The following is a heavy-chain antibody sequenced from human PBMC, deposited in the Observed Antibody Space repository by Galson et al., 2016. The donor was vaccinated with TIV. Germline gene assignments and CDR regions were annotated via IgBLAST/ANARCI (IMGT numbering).Heavy chain of an antibody. J-gene: IGHJ3*01. CDR2: ITSGWGPT. D-gene: IGHD3/OR15-3a*01. CDR1: GFIFSNYE. CDR3: VREAVMSFCVDVFDV. Sequence: SLRLSCAASGFIFSNYEMNWVRQAPGKGLEWISYITSGWGPTYYAESVKGRLSISRDNTKNSLYLQMKRLRPEDTAVYYCVREAVMSFCVDVFDVWGQGTVVTVSS. V-gene: IGHV3-48*03.